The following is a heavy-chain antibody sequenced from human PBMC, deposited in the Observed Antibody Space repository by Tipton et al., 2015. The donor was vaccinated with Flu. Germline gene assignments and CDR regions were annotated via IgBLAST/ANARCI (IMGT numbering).Heavy chain of an antibody. V-gene: IGHV3-21*01. J-gene: IGHJ4*02. CDR3: ARDGGRDSLWL. CDR2: ISRSSTYI. D-gene: IGHD3-16*01. CDR1: GFTFSTYS. Sequence: GSLRLSCAASGFTFSTYSMNWVRQAPGKGLEWVSLISRSSTYIHYADSVKGRFTISRDNANNLVFLQMNSLRGEDTAVYYCARDGGRDSLWLWGQGTPVTVSS.